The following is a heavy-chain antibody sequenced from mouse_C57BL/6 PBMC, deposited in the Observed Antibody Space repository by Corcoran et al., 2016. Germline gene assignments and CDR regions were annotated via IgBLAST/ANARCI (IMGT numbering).Heavy chain of an antibody. V-gene: IGHV1-26*01. J-gene: IGHJ2*01. D-gene: IGHD2-12*01. CDR2: INPNNGGT. CDR3: AHSPLDY. Sequence: EVQLQQSGPELVKPGASVKISCKASGYTFTDYYMNWVKQSHGKSLEWIGDINPNNGGTSYNQKFKGKATLTVDKSSSTAYMELRSLTSEDSAVYYCAHSPLDYWGQGTTLTVSS. CDR1: GYTFTDYY.